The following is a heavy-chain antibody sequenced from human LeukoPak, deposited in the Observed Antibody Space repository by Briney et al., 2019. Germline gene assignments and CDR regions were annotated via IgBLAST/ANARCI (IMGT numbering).Heavy chain of an antibody. CDR1: GFTFSSYP. Sequence: PGGPLRLPFEASGFTFSSYPMSWVRQAQGKGLEWVPPISGSGGSTYYADSVKGRFTISRDNSKNTLYLQMNSLRAEDTAVYYCAKSPCSSTSCYGPPDYWGQGTLVTVSS. CDR3: AKSPCSSTSCYGPPDY. D-gene: IGHD2-2*01. J-gene: IGHJ4*02. V-gene: IGHV3-23*01. CDR2: ISGSGGST.